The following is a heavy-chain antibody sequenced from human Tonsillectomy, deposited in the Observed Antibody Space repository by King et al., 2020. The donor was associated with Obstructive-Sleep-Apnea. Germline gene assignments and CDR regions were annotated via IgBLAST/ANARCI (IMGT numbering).Heavy chain of an antibody. V-gene: IGHV3-23*04. CDR3: AKDRVYSSDAFDI. D-gene: IGHD5-18*01. J-gene: IGHJ3*02. CDR2: ISSSGGST. CDR1: GFTFSNYA. Sequence: QLVQSGGGLVQPGGSLRLSCAASGFTFSNYAMSWVRQAPGKGLEWVSGISSSGGSTYYADSVKGRFTISRDNSKNTLYVQMNSLRAEDTAVYYCAKDRVYSSDAFDIWGQGTMVTVSS.